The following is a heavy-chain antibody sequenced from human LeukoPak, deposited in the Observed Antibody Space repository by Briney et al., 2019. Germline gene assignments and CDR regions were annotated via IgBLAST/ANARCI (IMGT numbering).Heavy chain of an antibody. D-gene: IGHD6-13*01. CDR3: ASDRYSSSFDY. J-gene: IGHJ4*02. CDR2: INHSGST. Sequence: SETLSLTCAVSGGSIKSNNWWSWVRQPPGKGQEWIGEINHSGSTNYNPSLKSRVTISVDTSKNQFSLKLSSVTAADTAVYYCASDRYSSSFDYWGQGTLVTVSS. V-gene: IGHV4-4*02. CDR1: GGSIKSNNW.